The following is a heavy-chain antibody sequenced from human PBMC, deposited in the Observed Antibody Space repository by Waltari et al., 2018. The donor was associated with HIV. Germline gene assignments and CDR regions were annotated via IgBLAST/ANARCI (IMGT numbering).Heavy chain of an antibody. CDR1: GFSFCVYS. Sequence: EVQLVESGVGLVKPGGSLRLSCAASGFSFCVYSMYWVRQALGKGLEWVSSISSSSSYIYYADSVKGRFTISRDNAKNSLYLQMNSLRAEDTAVYYCARDISYYYGMDVWGQGTTVTVSS. V-gene: IGHV3-21*01. J-gene: IGHJ6*02. CDR3: ARDISYYYGMDV. D-gene: IGHD3-9*01. CDR2: ISSSSSYI.